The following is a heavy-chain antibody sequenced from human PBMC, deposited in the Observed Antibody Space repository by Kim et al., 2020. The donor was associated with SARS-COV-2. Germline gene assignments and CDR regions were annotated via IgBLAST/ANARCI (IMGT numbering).Heavy chain of an antibody. CDR1: GFTFSNAW. Sequence: GGSLRLSCAVSGFTFSNAWMSWVRQAPGQGLEWVGRIKSKTDGGTTDYAALVKGRFTISRDDSKNTLYLQMNSLKTEDTAVYYCTTDRYYYDSSGYYYLTPCFDYWGQGTLVTVSS. CDR2: IKSKTDGGTT. J-gene: IGHJ4*02. V-gene: IGHV3-15*01. D-gene: IGHD3-22*01. CDR3: TTDRYYYDSSGYYYLTPCFDY.